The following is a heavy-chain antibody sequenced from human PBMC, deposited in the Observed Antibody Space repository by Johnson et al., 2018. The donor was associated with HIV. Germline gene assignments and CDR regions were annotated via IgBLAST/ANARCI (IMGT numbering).Heavy chain of an antibody. J-gene: IGHJ3*02. D-gene: IGHD5-24*01. CDR3: AREMAWEDAFDI. CDR1: GFTFSSYA. Sequence: QVQLVESGGGVVQPGRSLRLSCVTSGFTFSSYAMHWVRQAPGKGLEWVALISYDGSNKYYADSVKGRFTISRDNAKNSLSLQMNSLRAEDTAVYYCAREMAWEDAFDIWGQGTMVTVSS. CDR2: ISYDGSNK. V-gene: IGHV3-30-3*01.